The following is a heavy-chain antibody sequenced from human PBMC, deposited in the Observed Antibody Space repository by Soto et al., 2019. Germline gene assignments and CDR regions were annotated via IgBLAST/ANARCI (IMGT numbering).Heavy chain of an antibody. Sequence: EVLLVESGGGLVQPGGSLRLSCAASGFNFNFYWMHWVRQAPGKRLVWVSRINGDGSTADYADSVKGRFTISRDNAKNTLFLQMDSLRVEDTAVYYCVRDSPTNLEDADTVASWFDPWGQGTLVTVSS. CDR2: INGDGSTA. D-gene: IGHD5-12*01. V-gene: IGHV3-74*01. J-gene: IGHJ5*02. CDR3: VRDSPTNLEDADTVASWFDP. CDR1: GFNFNFYW.